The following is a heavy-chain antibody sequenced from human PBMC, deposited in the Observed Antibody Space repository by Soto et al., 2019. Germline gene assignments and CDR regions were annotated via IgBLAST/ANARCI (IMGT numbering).Heavy chain of an antibody. J-gene: IGHJ4*02. CDR2: IIPIFGTA. Sequence: QVQLVQSGAEVKKPRSSVKVSCKASGGTFSSYAISWVRQAPGQGLEWMGGIIPIFGTANYAQKFQGRVTITADKSTSTAYMELSSLRSEDTAVYYCARDMGYCSSTSCSLFDYWGQGTLVTVSS. CDR1: GGTFSSYA. V-gene: IGHV1-69*06. CDR3: ARDMGYCSSTSCSLFDY. D-gene: IGHD2-2*01.